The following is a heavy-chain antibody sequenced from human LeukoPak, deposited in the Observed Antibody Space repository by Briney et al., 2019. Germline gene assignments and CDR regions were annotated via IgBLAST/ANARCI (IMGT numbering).Heavy chain of an antibody. Sequence: SQTLSLTCTVSGGSISSGGYYWSWIRQHPGKGLEWIGYIYCSGSTYYNPSLKSRVTISVDTSKNQFSLKLSSVTATDTAVYYCAREIHRFTGYYYYMDVWGKGTTVTVSS. J-gene: IGHJ6*03. D-gene: IGHD7-27*01. CDR2: IYCSGST. CDR1: GGSISSGGYY. CDR3: AREIHRFTGYYYYMDV. V-gene: IGHV4-31*03.